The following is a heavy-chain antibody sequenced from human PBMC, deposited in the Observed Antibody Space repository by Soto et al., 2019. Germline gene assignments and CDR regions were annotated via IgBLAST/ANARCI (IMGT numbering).Heavy chain of an antibody. CDR1: GFTFRSFT. Sequence: GSLRLSCAASGFTFRSFTMNWVRQAPGKGLEWVSTISSNSAYIYYTDALRGRFTISRDNAKNSLHLQMNSLRAEDTAVYYCTRDASRDSSARGWFDPWGPGTLVTVS. D-gene: IGHD6-13*01. CDR3: TRDASRDSSARGWFDP. J-gene: IGHJ5*02. CDR2: ISSNSAYI. V-gene: IGHV3-21*01.